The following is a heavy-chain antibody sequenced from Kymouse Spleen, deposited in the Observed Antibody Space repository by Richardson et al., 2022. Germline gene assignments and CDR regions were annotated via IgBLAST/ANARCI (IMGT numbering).Heavy chain of an antibody. V-gene: IGHV4-34*01. CDR1: GGSFSGYY. D-gene: IGHD3-10*01. Sequence: QVQLQQWGAGLLKPSETLSLTCAVYGGSFSGYYWSWIRQPPGKGLEWIGEINHSGSTNYNPSLKSRVTISVDTSKNQFSLKLSSVTAADTAVYYCARYGFGELSYFDYWGQGTLVTVSS. CDR3: ARYGFGELSYFDY. CDR2: INHSGST. J-gene: IGHJ4*02.